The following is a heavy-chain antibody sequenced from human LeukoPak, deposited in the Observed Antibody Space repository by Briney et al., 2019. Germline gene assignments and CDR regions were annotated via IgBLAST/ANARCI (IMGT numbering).Heavy chain of an antibody. D-gene: IGHD2-21*02. CDR2: IYYTGST. V-gene: IGHV4-59*01. CDR3: ARGRGGDYAFPDY. CDR1: GGSISSYS. Sequence: PSETLSLTCTLSGGSISSYSWSWIRQPAGKGLEWIGYIYYTGSTNYNPSLKSRVTISVDTSKNQFSLKLNSVTAADTAVYYCARGRGGDYAFPDYWGQGTLVTVSS. J-gene: IGHJ4*02.